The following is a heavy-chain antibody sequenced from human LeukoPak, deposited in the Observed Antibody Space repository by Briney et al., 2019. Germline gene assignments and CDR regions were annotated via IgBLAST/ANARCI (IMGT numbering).Heavy chain of an antibody. J-gene: IGHJ4*02. Sequence: ASVKVSCKASGYTYTSYYMHWVRQAPGQGLEWMGRINPNSGGTNYAQKFQGRVTVTRDTSISTAYMELSRLRSDDTAVYYCARTSLYCSGGSCPSYFDYWGQGTLVTVSS. CDR3: ARTSLYCSGGSCPSYFDY. D-gene: IGHD2-15*01. V-gene: IGHV1-2*06. CDR2: INPNSGGT. CDR1: GYTYTSYY.